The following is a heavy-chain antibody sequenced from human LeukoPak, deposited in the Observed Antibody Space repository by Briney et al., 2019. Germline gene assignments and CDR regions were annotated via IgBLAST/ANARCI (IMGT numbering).Heavy chain of an antibody. CDR2: IIPIFGTA. CDR1: GGTFSSYA. CDR3: AREVVIATMGAFDI. D-gene: IGHD2-21*01. Sequence: ASVKVSCKASGGTFSSYAISWVRQAPGQGLEWMGGIIPIFGTANYAQKFQGRVTITADESTSTAYMELSSLRSEDTAVYYCAREVVIATMGAFDIWGQGTMDTVSS. J-gene: IGHJ3*02. V-gene: IGHV1-69*13.